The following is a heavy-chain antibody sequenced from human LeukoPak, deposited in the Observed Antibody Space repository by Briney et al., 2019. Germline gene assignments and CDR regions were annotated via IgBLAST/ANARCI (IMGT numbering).Heavy chain of an antibody. CDR1: GGSMSSYY. V-gene: IGHV4-59*01. CDR2: VYNGGST. Sequence: SETLSLTCTVSGGSMSSYYWSWIRQPPGKGLEWIGYVYNGGSTRYSPSLKSRVTISVDMSKNQLSLKLSSVTAADTAVYYCARVSSWGHYYYYYMDVWGKGTTVTISS. CDR3: ARVSSWGHYYYYYMDV. J-gene: IGHJ6*03. D-gene: IGHD7-27*01.